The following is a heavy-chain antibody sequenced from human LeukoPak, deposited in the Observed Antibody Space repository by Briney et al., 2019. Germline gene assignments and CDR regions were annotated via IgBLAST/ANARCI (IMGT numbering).Heavy chain of an antibody. CDR1: GFTFSSYA. D-gene: IGHD3-22*01. CDR2: ISGSGGST. J-gene: IGHJ4*02. V-gene: IGHV3-23*01. CDR3: AKVVRFYYYDSSGYFHGDDY. Sequence: GGSLRLSCAASGFTFSSYAMSWVRQAPGKGLEWVSAISGSGGSTYYADSVKGRFTIFRDNSKNTLYLQMNSLRAEDTAVYYCAKVVRFYYYDSSGYFHGDDYWGQGTLVTVSS.